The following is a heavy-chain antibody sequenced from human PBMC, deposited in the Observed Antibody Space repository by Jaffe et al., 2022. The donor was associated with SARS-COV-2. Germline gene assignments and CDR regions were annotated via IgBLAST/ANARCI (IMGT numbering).Heavy chain of an antibody. Sequence: QVQLQESGPGLVKPSQTLSLTCTVSGGSISSGSYYWSWIRQPAGKGLEWIGRIYTSGSTNYNPSLKSRVTISVDTSKNQFSLKLSSVTAADTAVYYCAGTLTVAGTGGWFDPWGQGTLVTVSS. CDR3: AGTLTVAGTGGWFDP. J-gene: IGHJ5*02. CDR1: GGSISSGSYY. CDR2: IYTSGST. V-gene: IGHV4-61*02. D-gene: IGHD6-19*01.